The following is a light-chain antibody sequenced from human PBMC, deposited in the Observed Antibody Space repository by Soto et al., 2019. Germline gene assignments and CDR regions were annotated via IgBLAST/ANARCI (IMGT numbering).Light chain of an antibody. CDR2: GSS. Sequence: DIQITQSPSSGSSWVGDSVTITCRASQGVSDWVAWYQQKPGEAPKLLIYGSSSLLSGVPSRFSGTRSGTDFTLTISSLQPQDFATYYCQQAHSYPWTFGQGTKVDI. V-gene: IGKV1-12*01. CDR1: QGVSDW. CDR3: QQAHSYPWT. J-gene: IGKJ1*01.